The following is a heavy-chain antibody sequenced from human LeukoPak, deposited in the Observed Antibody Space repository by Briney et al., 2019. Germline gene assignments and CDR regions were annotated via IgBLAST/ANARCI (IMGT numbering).Heavy chain of an antibody. CDR1: GFSFDDYG. Sequence: PGGSLRLSCAASGFSFDDYGMSWVRRAPGKGLEWVSGINWNGGSTGYADSVKGRFTISRDNAKNSLYLQMNSLRAEDTALYYCARVRAGAVINYYFDYWGQETLVTVSS. V-gene: IGHV3-20*04. CDR3: ARVRAGAVINYYFDY. J-gene: IGHJ4*02. CDR2: INWNGGST. D-gene: IGHD3-3*01.